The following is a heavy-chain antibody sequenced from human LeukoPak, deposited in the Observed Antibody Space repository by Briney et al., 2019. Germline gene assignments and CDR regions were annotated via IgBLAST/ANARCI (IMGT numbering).Heavy chain of an antibody. Sequence: GGSLRLSCAASGFTFSSCAMSWVRQAPGKGLEWVSAISGSGGSTYYADSVKGRFTISRDNSRNTLYLQMSSLRAEDTAVYYCAKRGDGGAWYDYWGQGTLVIVSS. CDR2: ISGSGGST. J-gene: IGHJ4*02. CDR3: AKRGDGGAWYDY. CDR1: GFTFSSCA. D-gene: IGHD6-19*01. V-gene: IGHV3-23*01.